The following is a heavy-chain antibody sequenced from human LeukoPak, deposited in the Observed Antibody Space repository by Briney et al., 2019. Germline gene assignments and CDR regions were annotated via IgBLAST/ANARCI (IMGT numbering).Heavy chain of an antibody. V-gene: IGHV3-23*01. Sequence: GGSLRLSCAASGFTFSSYAMSWVRQAPGKGLEWVSDISGSGGSTYYADSVKGRFTISRDNSKNTLYLQMNSLRAEDTAVYYCASMTAAAGRKADYWGQGTLVTVSS. CDR1: GFTFSSYA. CDR3: ASMTAAAGRKADY. J-gene: IGHJ4*02. D-gene: IGHD6-13*01. CDR2: ISGSGGST.